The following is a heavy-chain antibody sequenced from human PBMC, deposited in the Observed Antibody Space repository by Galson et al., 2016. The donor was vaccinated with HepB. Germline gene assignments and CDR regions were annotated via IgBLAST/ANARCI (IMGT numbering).Heavy chain of an antibody. CDR2: IKGDGRHT. J-gene: IGHJ4*02. D-gene: IGHD5-18*01. CDR1: GFTFSRHW. CDR3: ARDNDGYSFEF. V-gene: IGHV3-74*01. Sequence: SLRLSCAASGFTFSRHWMHWARQAPGKGLVWVSRIKGDGRHTVYADSVQGRLSISRDNAKNTLYLQKNSLRAEDTAVYYCARDNDGYSFEFWGQGTLVTVSS.